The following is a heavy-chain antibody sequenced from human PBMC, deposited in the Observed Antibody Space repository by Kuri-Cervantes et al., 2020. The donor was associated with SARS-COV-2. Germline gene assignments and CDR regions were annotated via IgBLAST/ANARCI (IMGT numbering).Heavy chain of an antibody. D-gene: IGHD1-26*01. CDR1: GFTFSSYG. CDR2: IRYDGSNK. V-gene: IGHV3-30*02. J-gene: IGHJ4*02. CDR3: ANSLLLSLDY. Sequence: GGSLRLSCAASGFTFSSYGMHWVRRAPGKGLEWVAFIRYDGSNKYYADSVKGRFTISRDNSKNTLYLQMNSLRVEDTAVYYCANSLLLSLDYWGQGTLVTVSS.